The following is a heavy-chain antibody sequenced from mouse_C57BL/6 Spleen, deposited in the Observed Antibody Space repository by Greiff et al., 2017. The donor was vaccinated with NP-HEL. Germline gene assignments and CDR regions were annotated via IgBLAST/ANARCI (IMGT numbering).Heavy chain of an antibody. D-gene: IGHD2-4*01. Sequence: EVKVEESGGGLVKPGGSLKLSCAASGFTFSSYAMSWVRQTPEKRLEWVATISDGGSYTYYPDNVKGRFTISRDNAKNNLYLQMSHLKSEDTAMYYCARATYYDYDGGAWFAYWGQGTLVTVSA. CDR3: ARATYYDYDGGAWFAY. V-gene: IGHV5-4*03. J-gene: IGHJ3*01. CDR2: ISDGGSYT. CDR1: GFTFSSYA.